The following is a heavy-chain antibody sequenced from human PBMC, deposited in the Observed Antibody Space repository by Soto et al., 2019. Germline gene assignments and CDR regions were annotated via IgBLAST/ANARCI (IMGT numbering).Heavy chain of an antibody. CDR2: ISYDGSNK. Sequence: QVQLVESGGGVVKPGRSRRLSCAASGFTFSSYGMHWVRQAPGKGLEWVAVISYDGSNKYYADSVKGRFTISRDNSKNTLYLQMNSLRAEDTAVYYCATTGIAVAGTMMDVW. V-gene: IGHV3-30*03. J-gene: IGHJ6*01. CDR1: GFTFSSYG. CDR3: ATTGIAVAGTMMDV. D-gene: IGHD6-19*01.